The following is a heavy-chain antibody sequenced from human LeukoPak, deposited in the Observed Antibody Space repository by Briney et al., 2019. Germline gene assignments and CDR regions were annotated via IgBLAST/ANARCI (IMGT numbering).Heavy chain of an antibody. CDR2: IGSSGNTK. Sequence: GGSLRLSCAVSGFTFSSYSMNWVRQAPGKGLEWISYIGSSGNTKYYADSVKGRFTISRDNAKNSLYLQMNSLRAEDMAVYYCARDDRYGFDYWGQGTLVTVSS. CDR3: ARDDRYGFDY. V-gene: IGHV3-48*01. CDR1: GFTFSSYS. J-gene: IGHJ4*02. D-gene: IGHD5-18*01.